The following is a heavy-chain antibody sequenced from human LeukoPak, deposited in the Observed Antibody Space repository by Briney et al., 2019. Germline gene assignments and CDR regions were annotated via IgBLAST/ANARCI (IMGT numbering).Heavy chain of an antibody. D-gene: IGHD6-19*01. J-gene: IGHJ4*02. CDR3: ARVESPYSSGPGY. CDR2: IKQDGSEK. CDR1: GFTISSYW. V-gene: IGHV3-7*01. Sequence: GGSLRLSCAASGFTISSYWMSWVRQAPGKGLEWVANIKQDGSEKYYVDSVKGRFTISRDNAKNSLYLQMNSLRAEDTAVYYCARVESPYSSGPGYWGQGTLVTVSS.